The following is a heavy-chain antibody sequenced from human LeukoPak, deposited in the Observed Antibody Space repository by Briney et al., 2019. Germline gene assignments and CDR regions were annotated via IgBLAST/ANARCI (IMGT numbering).Heavy chain of an antibody. V-gene: IGHV1-18*01. Sequence: ASVRVSFKASGYTFTNHGISWVRQAPGQGLEWMGWISDYSGNTNYAQNLQGRLTMSTDTSTSTAYMELRSLNSDDTAVYYCARQRMAAGEPSGDYFDYWGQGTLVTVSS. CDR3: ARQRMAAGEPSGDYFDY. CDR1: GYTFTNHG. D-gene: IGHD6-13*01. J-gene: IGHJ4*02. CDR2: ISDYSGNT.